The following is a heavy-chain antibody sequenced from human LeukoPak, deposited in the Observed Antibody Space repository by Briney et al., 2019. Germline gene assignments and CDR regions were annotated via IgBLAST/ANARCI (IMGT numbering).Heavy chain of an antibody. V-gene: IGHV4-59*08. CDR1: GGSISSYY. Sequence: SETLSLTCTVSGGSISSYYWSWIRQPPGKGLEWIGYIYYSGSTNYNPSLKSRVTISVDTSKNQFSLKLSSVTAADTAVYYCARDRGAGSRAHDAFDIWGQGTMVTVSS. J-gene: IGHJ3*02. CDR3: ARDRGAGSRAHDAFDI. CDR2: IYYSGST. D-gene: IGHD5-12*01.